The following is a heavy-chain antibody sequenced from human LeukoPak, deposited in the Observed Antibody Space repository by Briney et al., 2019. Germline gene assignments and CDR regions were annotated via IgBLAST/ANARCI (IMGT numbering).Heavy chain of an antibody. V-gene: IGHV1-18*01. D-gene: IGHD3-16*02. Sequence: GASVKVSCKASGYTFSSYGISWVRQAPGQGLEWMGWINAYNGNTNYTQKLQGRVTMTTDTSTSTAYMELRSLRSDDTAVYYCARDSDMVTFGGVIVIPLYWGQGTLVTVSS. J-gene: IGHJ4*02. CDR2: INAYNGNT. CDR3: ARDSDMVTFGGVIVIPLY. CDR1: GYTFSSYG.